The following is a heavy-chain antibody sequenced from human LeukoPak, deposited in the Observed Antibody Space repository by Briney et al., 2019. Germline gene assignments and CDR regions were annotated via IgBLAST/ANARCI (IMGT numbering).Heavy chain of an antibody. V-gene: IGHV3-74*01. CDR1: GFTFSGFW. CDR2: ISFDGSDA. Sequence: TGGSLRLSCAASGFTFSGFWMHWVRQAPGKGLVWVSCISFDGSDATYADSVKGRFTISRDNSKNTLYLQMNSLRAEDTAVYYCARADYGDYENWFDPWGQGTLVTVSS. D-gene: IGHD4-17*01. CDR3: ARADYGDYENWFDP. J-gene: IGHJ5*02.